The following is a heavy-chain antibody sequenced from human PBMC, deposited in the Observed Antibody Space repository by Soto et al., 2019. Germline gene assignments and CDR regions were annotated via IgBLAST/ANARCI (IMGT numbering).Heavy chain of an antibody. J-gene: IGHJ4*02. Sequence: QVQLVQSGAEVKKPGSSVKVSCKASGGTFSSYTISWVRQAPGQGLEWMGRIIRILGIANYAQKLQGRVTKSGERCPGTSQREVTGPSSEEAGVYYRGGVGGTGEYSGYDTAGYWGQGTLVTVSS. CDR2: IIRILGIA. CDR3: GGVGGTGEYSGYDTAGY. CDR1: GGTFSSYT. D-gene: IGHD5-12*01. V-gene: IGHV1-69*02.